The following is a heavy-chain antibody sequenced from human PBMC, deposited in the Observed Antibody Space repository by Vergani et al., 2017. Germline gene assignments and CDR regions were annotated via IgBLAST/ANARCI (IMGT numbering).Heavy chain of an antibody. D-gene: IGHD6-13*01. J-gene: IGHJ3*02. CDR2: IYYSGST. CDR1: GGSISSGDYY. CDR3: ARLRSSWYDAFDI. Sequence: QVQLQQWGAGLLKPSETLSLTCTVSGGSISSGDYYWNWIRQHPGKGLEWIGYIYYSGSTYYNPSLKSRVTISVDTSKNQFSLKLSSVTAADTAVYYCARLRSSWYDAFDIWGQGTMVTVS. V-gene: IGHV4-31*03.